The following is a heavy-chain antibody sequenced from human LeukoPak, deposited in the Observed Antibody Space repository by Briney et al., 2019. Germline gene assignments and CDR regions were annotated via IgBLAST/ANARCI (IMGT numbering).Heavy chain of an antibody. Sequence: SETLSFTCTGSGGSISSSTYYWGWIRQPPGRGLEWIACVSYTGSTTYNPSLKSRVTISVDTSKTQFSLKLSSVTGADTAVYYCARSRKYGAVTTYSWFDPWGRGTLVIVSS. J-gene: IGHJ5*02. V-gene: IGHV4-39*01. D-gene: IGHD4-17*01. CDR2: VSYTGST. CDR3: ARSRKYGAVTTYSWFDP. CDR1: GGSISSSTYY.